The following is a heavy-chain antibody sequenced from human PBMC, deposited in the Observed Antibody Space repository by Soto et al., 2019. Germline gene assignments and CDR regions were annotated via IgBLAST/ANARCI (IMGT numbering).Heavy chain of an antibody. CDR3: VKDDGGYPSTAPH. CDR1: GITISNYP. CDR2: ISGSGDRT. Sequence: EVQLLESGGGLVQPGGSLRLSCAASGITISNYPMSWVRQAPGKGLDWVSGISGSGDRTYYADSAKGRFTISKDISKNSLSLQRDSLRVEDTAVYFCVKDDGGYPSTAPHWGQGTLVTVSS. V-gene: IGHV3-23*01. D-gene: IGHD3-22*01. J-gene: IGHJ4*02.